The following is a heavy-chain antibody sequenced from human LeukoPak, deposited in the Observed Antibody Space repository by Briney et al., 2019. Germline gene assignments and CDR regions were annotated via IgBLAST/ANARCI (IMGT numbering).Heavy chain of an antibody. CDR2: IKQDGSEK. V-gene: IGHV3-7*01. J-gene: IGHJ6*03. CDR1: GFTFSSYW. D-gene: IGHD2-15*01. Sequence: GGSLRLSCAASGFTFSSYWMSWVRQAPGKGLEWVANIKQDGSEKYYVDSVKGRFTISRDNAKNSLCLQVNSLRAEDTAVYYCARDSALLLVYYYYMAVWGKGTTVTVSS. CDR3: ARDSALLLVYYYYMAV.